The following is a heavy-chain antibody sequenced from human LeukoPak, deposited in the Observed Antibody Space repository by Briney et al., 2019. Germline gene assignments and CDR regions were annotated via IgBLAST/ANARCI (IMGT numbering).Heavy chain of an antibody. CDR1: GESFSGYY. V-gene: IGHV4-34*01. J-gene: IGHJ5*02. Sequence: MTSETLSLTCAVYGESFSGYYWSWIRQPPGKGLEWIGEINHSGSTNYNPSLKSRVTISVDTSKNQFSLTLSSVTAADTAVYYCARVPGGALNWFDPWGQGTLVTVSS. CDR2: INHSGST. CDR3: ARVPGGALNWFDP. D-gene: IGHD1-1*01.